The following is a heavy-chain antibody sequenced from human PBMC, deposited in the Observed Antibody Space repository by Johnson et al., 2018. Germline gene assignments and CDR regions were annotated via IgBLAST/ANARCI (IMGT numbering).Heavy chain of an antibody. CDR2: ISPDGSSA. CDR1: GFTFSDYW. D-gene: IGHD3-10*02. Sequence: VQLQESGGGLVQPGGSLRLSCAASGFTFSDYWMQWVRQGPGKGLVWVSRISPDGSSASYPDSVKGRFTISRDNAKNTLYLQVDSLRVEDTAVYFCARGLCGDYVGSEYLQHWGQGTLVTVSS. V-gene: IGHV3-74*01. J-gene: IGHJ1*01. CDR3: ARGLCGDYVGSEYLQH.